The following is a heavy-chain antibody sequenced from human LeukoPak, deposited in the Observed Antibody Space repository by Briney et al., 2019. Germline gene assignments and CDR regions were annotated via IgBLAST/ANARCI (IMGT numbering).Heavy chain of an antibody. V-gene: IGHV1-69*05. Sequence: GASVKVSCKASGGTFSSYAISWVRQAPGQGLEWMGGIIPIFGTANYAQKFQGRVTITTDESTSTAYMELSSLRSEDTAVYYCARAHEQYSSSSGVFDYWGQGTLVTVSS. D-gene: IGHD6-6*01. J-gene: IGHJ4*02. CDR3: ARAHEQYSSSSGVFDY. CDR2: IIPIFGTA. CDR1: GGTFSSYA.